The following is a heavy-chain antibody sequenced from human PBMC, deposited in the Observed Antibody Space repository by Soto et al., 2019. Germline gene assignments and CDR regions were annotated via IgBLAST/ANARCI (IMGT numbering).Heavy chain of an antibody. J-gene: IGHJ2*01. CDR2: LRPRGGA. CDR3: ARGRTSLRGGRRWYFDF. CDR1: DVTFSSGNYF. D-gene: IGHD1-26*01. V-gene: IGHV4-30-4*01. Sequence: QVRLQESGPGLVRPSETLSLTCTVSDVTFSSGNYFWTWVRRAPGKALEWIGDLRPRGGAFYTPSLRGRVRMSVDVSRNQFFLSLTSVSVADTAVYYCARGRTSLRGGRRWYFDFWGQGTL.